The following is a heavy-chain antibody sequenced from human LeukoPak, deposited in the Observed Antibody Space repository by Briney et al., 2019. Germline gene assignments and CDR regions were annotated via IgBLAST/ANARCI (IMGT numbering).Heavy chain of an antibody. V-gene: IGHV4-4*07. CDR3: ARMATVEGFDY. D-gene: IGHD4-23*01. Sequence: SETLSLTCTVSGGSISSYYWSWIRQPAGKGLEWIGRFYTSGSTNYNPSLKSRVTMSVDTSKNRFSLKLTSVTAADTAVYYCARMATVEGFDYWGQGTLVTVSS. CDR1: GGSISSYY. J-gene: IGHJ4*02. CDR2: FYTSGST.